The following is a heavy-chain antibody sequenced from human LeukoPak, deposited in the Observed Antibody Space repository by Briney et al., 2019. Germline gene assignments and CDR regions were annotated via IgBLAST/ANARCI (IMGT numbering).Heavy chain of an antibody. CDR1: GGAFSGYY. CDR3: ARVASLYRINYFDY. J-gene: IGHJ4*02. CDR2: INHSGST. V-gene: IGHV4-34*01. D-gene: IGHD2-21*01. Sequence: PSETLSLTCAVYGGAFSGYYWSWIRQPPGKGLEWIGEINHSGSTNYNPSLKSRVTISVDTSKNQFSLKLSSVTAADTAAYYCARVASLYRINYFDYWGQGTLVTVSS.